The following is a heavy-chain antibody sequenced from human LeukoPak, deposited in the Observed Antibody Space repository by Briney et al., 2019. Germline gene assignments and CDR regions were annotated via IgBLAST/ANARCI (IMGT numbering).Heavy chain of an antibody. D-gene: IGHD2-15*01. CDR1: RGSIISSSYN. V-gene: IGHV4-39*02. Sequence: PSETLSLTCTVSRGSIISSSYNWGWIRQPPGKGLEWIGSIYYSGRTNYNPSLSSRLTISVDTSKNHFSLRLRSVPAAYTAVYYCAILPTGFPNWFDPWGPGALVTVSA. J-gene: IGHJ5*02. CDR3: AILPTGFPNWFDP. CDR2: IYYSGRT.